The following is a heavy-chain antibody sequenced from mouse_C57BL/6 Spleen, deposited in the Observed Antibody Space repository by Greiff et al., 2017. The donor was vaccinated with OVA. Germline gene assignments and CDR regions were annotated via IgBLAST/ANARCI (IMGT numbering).Heavy chain of an antibody. V-gene: IGHV1-39*01. CDR1: GYSFTDYN. CDR3: ARGDGYDGTGFDY. CDR2: INPNYGTT. J-gene: IGHJ2*01. Sequence: VQLQQSGPELVKPGASVKISCKASGYSFTDYNMNWVKQSNGKSLEWIGVINPNYGTTSYNQKFKGKATLTVDQSTSTAYMQLNSLTSEDSAVYCCARGDGYDGTGFDYWGQGTTLTVSS. D-gene: IGHD2-2*01.